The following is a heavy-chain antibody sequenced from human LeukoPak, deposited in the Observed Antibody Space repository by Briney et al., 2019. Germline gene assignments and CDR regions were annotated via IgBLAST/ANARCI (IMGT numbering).Heavy chain of an antibody. CDR2: IKQDGSEK. J-gene: IGHJ4*02. CDR1: GFTFRSYW. D-gene: IGHD2-8*01. Sequence: GGSLRLSCAASGFTFRSYWMSWVRQAPGKGLEWVANIKQDGSEKYYVDSVKGRFTISRDNAKSSLYLQMNSLRAEDTAVYYCARSNEARLYYFDYWGQGTLVTVSS. CDR3: ARSNEARLYYFDY. V-gene: IGHV3-7*01.